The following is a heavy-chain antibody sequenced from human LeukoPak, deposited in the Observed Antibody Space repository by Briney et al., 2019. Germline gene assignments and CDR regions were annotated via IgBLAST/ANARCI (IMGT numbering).Heavy chain of an antibody. D-gene: IGHD3-10*01. CDR1: GYTFTSYY. Sequence: ASVKVSCKASGYTFTSYYMHWVRQAPGQGLEWMGIINPSGGSASYAQKFQGRVTMTRDTSTSTVYMELSSLRSEDTAVYYCARVPTMGLFDYWGQGTLVTVSS. CDR3: ARVPTMGLFDY. CDR2: INPSGGSA. J-gene: IGHJ4*02. V-gene: IGHV1-46*01.